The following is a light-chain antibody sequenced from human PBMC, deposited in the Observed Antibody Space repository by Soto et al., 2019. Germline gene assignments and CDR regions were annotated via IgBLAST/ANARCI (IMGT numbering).Light chain of an antibody. Sequence: QSALTQPASVSGSPGQSITISCTGTSSDVGGYNYVSWYQQHPGKAPKLMIYDVRNRPSGVSNRFSGSKSGNTASLTISGLQAEDEADYYCSSYTSSSNLGCVFGTGTKLTVL. CDR1: SSDVGGYNY. CDR2: DVR. V-gene: IGLV2-14*01. J-gene: IGLJ1*01. CDR3: SSYTSSSNLGCV.